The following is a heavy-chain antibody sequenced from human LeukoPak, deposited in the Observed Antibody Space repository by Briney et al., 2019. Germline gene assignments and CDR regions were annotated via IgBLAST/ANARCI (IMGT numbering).Heavy chain of an antibody. CDR2: ISGSGDNT. V-gene: IGHV3-23*01. CDR3: ATYRQVLLPFES. J-gene: IGHJ4*02. D-gene: IGHD2-8*02. Sequence: GGSVRLSCAASGFTFSSFAMIWVRQAPGKGVEWVSIISGSGDNTHYTDSVKGRFTVSRDNSKSTLSLQMNGLRAEDTAIYYCATYRQVLLPFESWGQGTLVTVSS. CDR1: GFTFSSFA.